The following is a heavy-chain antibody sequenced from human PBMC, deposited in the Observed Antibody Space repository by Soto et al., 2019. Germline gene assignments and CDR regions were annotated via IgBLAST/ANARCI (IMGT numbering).Heavy chain of an antibody. CDR2: IYSGGST. J-gene: IGHJ6*03. V-gene: IGHV3-53*04. CDR3: ARGGSSSWGYYYYYMDV. D-gene: IGHD6-6*01. Sequence: GGSLRLSCAASGFTVSSNYMSWVRQAPGKGLEWVSVIYSGGSTYYADSVKGRFTISRHNSKNTLYLQMNSLRAEDTAVYYCARGGSSSWGYYYYYMDVWGKGTTVTVSS. CDR1: GFTVSSNY.